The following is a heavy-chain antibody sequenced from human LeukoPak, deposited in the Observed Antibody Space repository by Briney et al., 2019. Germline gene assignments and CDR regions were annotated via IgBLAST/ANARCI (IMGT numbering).Heavy chain of an antibody. CDR2: IYYSGST. J-gene: IGHJ3*02. D-gene: IGHD2-15*01. CDR1: GGSISSYY. CDR3: ARGYCSGGSCLPNLDAFDI. Sequence: SETLSLTCTVSGGSISSYYWSWIWQPPGKGPEWIGYIYYSGSTNYNPSHKSRVTISVDTSKNQFSLKLSSVTAADTAVYYCARGYCSGGSCLPNLDAFDIWGQGTMVTVSS. V-gene: IGHV4-59*01.